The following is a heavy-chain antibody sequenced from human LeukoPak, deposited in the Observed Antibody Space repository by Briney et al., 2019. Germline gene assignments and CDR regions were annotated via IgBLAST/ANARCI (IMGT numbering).Heavy chain of an antibody. CDR3: ARVPSTRNWFDP. Sequence: ASVKVSCKASGYTFTIYGISWVRHAPGQGLEWMGWISAYNGNTNYAQKLQGRVTMTTDTSTSTAYMELRSLRSDDTAVYYCARVPSTRNWFDPWGQGTLVTVSS. J-gene: IGHJ5*02. CDR2: ISAYNGNT. CDR1: GYTFTIYG. V-gene: IGHV1-18*01. D-gene: IGHD2-15*01.